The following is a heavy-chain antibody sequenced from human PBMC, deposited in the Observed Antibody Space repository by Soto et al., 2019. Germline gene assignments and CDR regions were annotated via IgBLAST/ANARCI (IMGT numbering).Heavy chain of an antibody. CDR3: ARDGNTTGTTSAFDI. V-gene: IGHV3-21*01. CDR1: GFTFSSYS. CDR2: ISSSSSYI. J-gene: IGHJ3*02. D-gene: IGHD1-1*01. Sequence: GGSLRLSCAASGFTFSSYSMNWVRQAPGKGLEWVSSISSSSSYIYYADSVKGRFTISRDNAKNSLYLQMNSLRAEDPAVYYCARDGNTTGTTSAFDIWGQGTMVTVSS.